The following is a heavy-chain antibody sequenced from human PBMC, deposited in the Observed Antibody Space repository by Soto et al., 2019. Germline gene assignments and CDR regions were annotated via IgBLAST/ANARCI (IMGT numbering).Heavy chain of an antibody. CDR3: LLGGSGSYYNYYMDV. J-gene: IGHJ6*03. CDR1: GGTFSSYT. V-gene: IGHV1-69*02. Sequence: QVQLVQSGAEVKKPGSSVKVSCKASGGTFSSYTISWVRQAPGQGLEWMGRIIPILGIANYAQKFQGRVTITADKSTSTAYMELSSLRSEDTAVYYCLLGGSGSYYNYYMDVWGKGTTVTVSS. D-gene: IGHD3-10*01. CDR2: IIPILGIA.